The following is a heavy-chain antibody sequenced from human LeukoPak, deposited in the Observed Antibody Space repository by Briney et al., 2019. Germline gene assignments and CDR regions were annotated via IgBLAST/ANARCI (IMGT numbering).Heavy chain of an antibody. CDR3: AREVRGYSYGYFDY. CDR1: GGSISSGDYY. CDR2: IYYSGST. D-gene: IGHD5-18*01. J-gene: IGHJ4*02. V-gene: IGHV4-30-4*01. Sequence: SQTLSLTCTVSGGSISSGDYYWSWIRQPPGKGLEWIGYIYYSGSTYYNPSLKSRVTISVDTSKNQFSLKLSSVTAADTAVYYCAREVRGYSYGYFDYWGQGTLVTAS.